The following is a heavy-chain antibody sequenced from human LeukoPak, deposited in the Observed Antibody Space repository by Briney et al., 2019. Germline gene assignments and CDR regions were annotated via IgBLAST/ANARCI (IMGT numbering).Heavy chain of an antibody. V-gene: IGHV3-33*06. D-gene: IGHD3-22*01. CDR1: GFTFSSYG. CDR3: AKATYYYDSSGYDY. CDR2: IWYDGSNK. J-gene: IGHJ4*02. Sequence: GGSLRLSCAASGFTFSSYGMHWARQAPGKGLEWVAVIWYDGSNKYYADSVKGRFTISRDNSKNTLYLQMNSLRAEDTAVYYCAKATYYYDSSGYDYWGQGTLVTVSS.